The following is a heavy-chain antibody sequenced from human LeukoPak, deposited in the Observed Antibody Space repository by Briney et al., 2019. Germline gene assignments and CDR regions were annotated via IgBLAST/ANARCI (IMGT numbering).Heavy chain of an antibody. CDR1: GFTFSSYS. Sequence: GGSLRLSCAASGFTFSSYSMNWVRQAPGKGLEWVSYISSSSSTIYYADSVKGRFTISRDNAKNSLYLQMNSLRDEDTAVYYCATGVYSSGWYGGNWFDPWGQGTLVTVSS. D-gene: IGHD6-19*01. CDR3: ATGVYSSGWYGGNWFDP. J-gene: IGHJ5*02. CDR2: ISSSSSTI. V-gene: IGHV3-48*02.